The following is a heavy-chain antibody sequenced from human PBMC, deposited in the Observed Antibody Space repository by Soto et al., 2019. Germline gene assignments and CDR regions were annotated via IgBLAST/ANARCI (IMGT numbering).Heavy chain of an antibody. D-gene: IGHD3-10*01. J-gene: IGHJ5*02. V-gene: IGHV1-18*01. CDR2: INTYNGNT. CDR3: ARGVGSGTYYNQYNWFDP. CDR1: GYTFTNYG. Sequence: ASGKVSCKASGYTFTNYGISWLRQAPGQGLEWMGWINTYNGNTNHAQKLQGRVTMTTDTSTSTAYMELRSLRSDDTAVYYCARGVGSGTYYNQYNWFDPWGQGTLVTVSS.